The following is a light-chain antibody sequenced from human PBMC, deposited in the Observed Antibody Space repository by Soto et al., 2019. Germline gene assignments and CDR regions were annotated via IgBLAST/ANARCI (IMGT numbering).Light chain of an antibody. CDR2: ANN. Sequence: QSVLTQPPSVSGAPGQRVTISCSGSSSNIGAGYDVHWYQQVPGKAPKLLIYANNNRPSGVPDRFSGSKSVTSASLAIAGLQAEDEADYYCQSYDSSLTVFGTGTKVTVL. CDR1: SSNIGAGYD. CDR3: QSYDSSLTV. J-gene: IGLJ1*01. V-gene: IGLV1-40*01.